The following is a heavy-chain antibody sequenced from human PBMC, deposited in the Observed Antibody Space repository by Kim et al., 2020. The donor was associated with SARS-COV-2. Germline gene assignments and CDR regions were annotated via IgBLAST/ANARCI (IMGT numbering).Heavy chain of an antibody. J-gene: IGHJ4*02. CDR2: ISSSSTI. CDR1: GFTFSSYS. Sequence: GGSLRLSCAASGFTFSSYSMNWVRQAPGKGLEWVSYISSSSTIYYADSVKGRFTISRDNAKNSLYLQMNSLRAEDTAVYYCARAGGRTHYCSGGSCSLRSDFDYWGQGTLVTVSS. D-gene: IGHD2-15*01. CDR3: ARAGGRTHYCSGGSCSLRSDFDY. V-gene: IGHV3-48*04.